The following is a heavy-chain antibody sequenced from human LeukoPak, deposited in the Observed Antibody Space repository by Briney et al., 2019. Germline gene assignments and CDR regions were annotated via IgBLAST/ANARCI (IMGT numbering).Heavy chain of an antibody. D-gene: IGHD2-2*01. J-gene: IGHJ6*03. CDR2: ISTSSSYI. V-gene: IGHV3-21*01. CDR1: GFTFSSYS. CDR3: AKDAHGSTSRDYYSYYMDV. Sequence: GGSLRLSCAAYGFTFSSYSMNWVRQAPGKGLEWVSFISTSSSYIYYADSVKGRFTISRDNAKNSLYLEMNSLRAEDTAVYYCAKDAHGSTSRDYYSYYMDVWGKGTTVTVS.